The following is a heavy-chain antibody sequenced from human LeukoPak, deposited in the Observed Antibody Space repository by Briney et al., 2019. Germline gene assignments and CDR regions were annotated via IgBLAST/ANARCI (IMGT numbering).Heavy chain of an antibody. CDR3: ARNARSPARYSGYAVTDDYYFDY. V-gene: IGHV7-4-1*02. Sequence: ASVKVSCKASGYTFTSYAMNWVRQAPGQGLEWMGWINTNTGNPTYAQGFTGRFVFSLDTSVSTAYLQISSLKAEDTAVYYCARNARSPARYSGYAVTDDYYFDYWGQGTLVTVSS. J-gene: IGHJ4*02. D-gene: IGHD5-12*01. CDR1: GYTFTSYA. CDR2: INTNTGNP.